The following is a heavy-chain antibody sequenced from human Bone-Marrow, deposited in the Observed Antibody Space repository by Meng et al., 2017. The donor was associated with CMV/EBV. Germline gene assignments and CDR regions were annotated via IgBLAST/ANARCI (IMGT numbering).Heavy chain of an antibody. J-gene: IGHJ4*02. Sequence: ASVKVSCKASGYTFTSYGISWVRQAPGQGLEWMGWISAYNGNTNYAQKLQARVTMTTDTSTNTAYMELRSLTSDDTAVYYCARSTFLLGSCTATSCYVGHFDYWGQGTLVTVSS. V-gene: IGHV1-18*01. CDR3: ARSTFLLGSCTATSCYVGHFDY. D-gene: IGHD2-2*01. CDR1: GYTFTSYG. CDR2: ISAYNGNT.